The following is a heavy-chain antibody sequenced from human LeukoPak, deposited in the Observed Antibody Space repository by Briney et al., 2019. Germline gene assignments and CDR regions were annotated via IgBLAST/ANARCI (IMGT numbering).Heavy chain of an antibody. CDR1: GYTFTSYA. J-gene: IGHJ6*03. CDR2: INAGNGNT. Sequence: ASVKASCKASGYTFTSYAMHWVRQATGQRLEWMGWINAGNGNTKYSQKFQGRVTITRDTSASTAYKELSSLRSDDTALYYCARDGPLFGESPLYYMDVWGKGTTVTVSS. CDR3: ARDGPLFGESPLYYMDV. D-gene: IGHD3-10*02. V-gene: IGHV1-3*01.